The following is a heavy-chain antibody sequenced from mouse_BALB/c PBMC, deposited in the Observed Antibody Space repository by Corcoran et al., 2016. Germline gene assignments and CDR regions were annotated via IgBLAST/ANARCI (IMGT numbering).Heavy chain of an antibody. CDR2: INTYTGEP. J-gene: IGHJ4*01. V-gene: IGHV9-3-1*01. Sequence: QIQLVQSGHELKKPGETVKISCKATGYTFTNYGMNWVKQAPGKGLKWMGWINTYTGEPTYADYFKGRFAFSLETSASTAYLQINNLKNEDTATYFCAREPYAMDYWGQGTSVTVSS. CDR3: AREPYAMDY. CDR1: GYTFTNYG.